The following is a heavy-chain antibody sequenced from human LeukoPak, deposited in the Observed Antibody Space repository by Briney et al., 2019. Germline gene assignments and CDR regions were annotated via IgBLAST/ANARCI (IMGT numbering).Heavy chain of an antibody. D-gene: IGHD3-10*01. CDR2: IYYSGST. Sequence: SETLSLTCTVSGGSISSYYWSWIRQPPGKGLEWIGYIYYSGSTNYNPSLKSRVTISVDTSKNQFSLKLSSVTAADMAVYYCARGGFGELFTNWFDPWGQGTLVTVSS. J-gene: IGHJ5*02. V-gene: IGHV4-59*01. CDR1: GGSISSYY. CDR3: ARGGFGELFTNWFDP.